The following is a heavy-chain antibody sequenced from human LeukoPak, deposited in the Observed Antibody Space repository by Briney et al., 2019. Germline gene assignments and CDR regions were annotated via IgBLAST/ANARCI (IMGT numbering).Heavy chain of an antibody. Sequence: PSETLSLTCTVSGYSINSAYYWGWIRQPAGKGLEWIGRIYTSGSTNYNPSLKSRVTMSVDTSKNQFSLKLSSVTAADTAVYYCARDWGYYPYWGQGTLVTVSS. J-gene: IGHJ4*02. CDR1: GYSINSAYY. CDR3: ARDWGYYPY. CDR2: IYTSGST. V-gene: IGHV4-4*07. D-gene: IGHD3-22*01.